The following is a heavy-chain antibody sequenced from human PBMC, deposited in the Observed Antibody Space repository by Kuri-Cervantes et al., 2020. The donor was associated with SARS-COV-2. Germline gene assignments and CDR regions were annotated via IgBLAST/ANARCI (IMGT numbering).Heavy chain of an antibody. D-gene: IGHD6-19*01. J-gene: IGHJ4*02. V-gene: IGHV3-74*01. CDR2: INSDGSST. Sequence: GGSLRLSCAASGFTFSNYWMHWVRQGSGKGLVWVSRINSDGSSTSYADSVKGRFTISRDNAKNTLYLQMNSLRAENTAVYYCARPLMAGPHYFDFWGQGTLVTVSS. CDR1: GFTFSNYW. CDR3: ARPLMAGPHYFDF.